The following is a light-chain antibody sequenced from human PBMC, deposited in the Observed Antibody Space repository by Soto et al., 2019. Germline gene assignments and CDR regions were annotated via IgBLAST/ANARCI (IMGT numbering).Light chain of an antibody. J-gene: IGKJ4*01. CDR3: QQYGISPPHT. V-gene: IGKV3-20*01. CDR1: QTVSSNI. CDR2: GAS. Sequence: EVVLTQSPGTLSLSPGDRATLSCRASQTVSSNIVAWYQQKPDQAPRLLIYGASTRATGIPARFSGSGSATDFTLSITRLEPEDVAVYYCQQYGISPPHTFGGGTKVEIK.